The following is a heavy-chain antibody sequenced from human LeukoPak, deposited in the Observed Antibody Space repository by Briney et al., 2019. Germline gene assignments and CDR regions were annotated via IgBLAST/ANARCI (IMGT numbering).Heavy chain of an antibody. D-gene: IGHD3-22*01. CDR2: IIPIFGTA. Sequence: GASVTVSCKASGGTFSSYAISWVRQAPGQGLEWMGGIIPIFGTANYAQKFQGRVTITADESTSTAYMELSSLRSEDTAVYYCARDTEAYYYDSSGYYFNWFGPWGQGTLVTVSS. V-gene: IGHV1-69*13. J-gene: IGHJ5*02. CDR1: GGTFSSYA. CDR3: ARDTEAYYYDSSGYYFNWFGP.